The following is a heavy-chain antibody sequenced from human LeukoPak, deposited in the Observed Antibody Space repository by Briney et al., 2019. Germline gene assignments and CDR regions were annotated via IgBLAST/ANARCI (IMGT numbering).Heavy chain of an antibody. D-gene: IGHD3-16*01. CDR2: IKSNSNGGTA. CDR3: TTDWGKPPAQ. J-gene: IGHJ4*02. CDR1: GFTFSIAW. V-gene: IGHV3-15*01. Sequence: PGESLRLSCAASGFTFSIAWMSWVRQAPGQGLEGVGRIKSNSNGGTADYAAPVKGRFTMSRDDSAKLLYLDMSSQKTEHTGISYCTTDWGKPPAQWGQGTLVTVSS.